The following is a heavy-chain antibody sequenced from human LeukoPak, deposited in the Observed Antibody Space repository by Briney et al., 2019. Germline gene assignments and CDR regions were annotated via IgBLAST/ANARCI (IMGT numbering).Heavy chain of an antibody. V-gene: IGHV3-48*03. CDR2: ISSSGDTT. D-gene: IGHD5-18*01. Sequence: PGGALRLSCAASGVTFNNYEWNWGRQAPGKGRGWVSYISSSGDTTYYADSVKGRFTISRDNAKNSLYLQMNSLRAEDSAVYYCARDPVGYSYGYHYWGQGTLVTVSS. CDR3: ARDPVGYSYGYHY. J-gene: IGHJ4*02. CDR1: GVTFNNYE.